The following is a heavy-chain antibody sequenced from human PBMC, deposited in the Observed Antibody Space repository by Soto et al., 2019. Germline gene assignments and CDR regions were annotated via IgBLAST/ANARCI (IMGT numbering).Heavy chain of an antibody. V-gene: IGHV4-34*01. Sequence: SETLSLTCAVYGGSFSGYYWSWIRQPPGKGLEWIGEINHSGSTNYNPSLKSRVTISVDTSKNQFSLKLSSVTAADTAVYYCARGTSIAAAAVFDYWGQGTLVTVSS. J-gene: IGHJ4*02. CDR2: INHSGST. D-gene: IGHD6-13*01. CDR3: ARGTSIAAAAVFDY. CDR1: GGSFSGYY.